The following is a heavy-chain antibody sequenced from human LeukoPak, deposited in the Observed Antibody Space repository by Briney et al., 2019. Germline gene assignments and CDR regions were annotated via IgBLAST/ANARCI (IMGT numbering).Heavy chain of an antibody. Sequence: GGSLKLSCAASGFTFSGSAMHWVRQASGKGLEWVGRIRSKTENYRTAYAASMKGRFIISRDDSKNTAYLEMNSLKTEDTAMYYCTTSGSSYVMQSDLFDYWGQGTLVTVSS. D-gene: IGHD1-26*01. V-gene: IGHV3-73*01. CDR3: TTSGSSYVMQSDLFDY. CDR1: GFTFSGSA. CDR2: IRSKTENYRT. J-gene: IGHJ4*02.